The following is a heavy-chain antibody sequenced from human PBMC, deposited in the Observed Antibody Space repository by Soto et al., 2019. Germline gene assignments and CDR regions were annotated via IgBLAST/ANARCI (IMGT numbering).Heavy chain of an antibody. CDR2: IYYSGST. Sequence: PSETLSLTCTVSGGSISSYYWSWIRQPPGKGLEWIGYIYYSGSTNYNPSLKSRVTISVDTSKKQFSLKLSSVTAADTAVYYCARAQYDSSGYYLYYFDYWGQGTLVTVSS. J-gene: IGHJ4*02. D-gene: IGHD3-22*01. CDR1: GGSISSYY. V-gene: IGHV4-59*01. CDR3: ARAQYDSSGYYLYYFDY.